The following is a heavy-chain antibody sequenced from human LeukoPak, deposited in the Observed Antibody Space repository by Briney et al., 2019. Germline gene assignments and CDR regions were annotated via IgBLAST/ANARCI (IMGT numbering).Heavy chain of an antibody. CDR3: AKDWPSEWQQLPDYDAVDV. D-gene: IGHD6-13*01. CDR2: ISDSGST. V-gene: IGHV3-23*01. J-gene: IGHJ3*01. CDR1: GFTFSNYA. Sequence: GGSLRLSCAASGFTFSNYAMTWVRQAPGKGLECVSTISDSGSTFYADSVKGRFTISRDNSKNTLCLQMNGLRADDTAVYYCAKDWPSEWQQLPDYDAVDVWGQGTMVTVSS.